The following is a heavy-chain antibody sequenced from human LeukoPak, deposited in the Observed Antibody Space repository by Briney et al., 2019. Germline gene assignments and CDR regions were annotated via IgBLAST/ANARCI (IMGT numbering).Heavy chain of an antibody. J-gene: IGHJ6*03. D-gene: IGHD3-9*01. CDR1: GGTFSSYT. CDR2: IIPILGIA. V-gene: IGHV1-69*02. Sequence: SVKVSCKASGGTFSSYTISWVRQAPGQGVEWMGRIIPILGIANYAQKFQGRVTITADKSTSTAYMELSSLRSEDTAVYYCAKGDTAPSFGYYDILAGYFYYYYMDVWGKGTTVTVSS. CDR3: AKGDTAPSFGYYDILAGYFYYYYMDV.